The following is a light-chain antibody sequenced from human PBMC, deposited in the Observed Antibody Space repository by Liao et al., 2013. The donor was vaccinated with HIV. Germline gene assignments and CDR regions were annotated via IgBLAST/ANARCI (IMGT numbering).Light chain of an antibody. CDR2: YDR. V-gene: IGLV3-21*01. Sequence: SYELTQPPSVLVAPGKTARITCGGKNIGSKSVHWYQQKPGQAPVLVMYYDRDRPSGIPERFSGSNSGNTATLTISRVEAGDEADYYCQVWDSSSDHPYVFGTGTKVTVL. CDR1: NIGSKS. CDR3: QVWDSSSDHPYV. J-gene: IGLJ1*01.